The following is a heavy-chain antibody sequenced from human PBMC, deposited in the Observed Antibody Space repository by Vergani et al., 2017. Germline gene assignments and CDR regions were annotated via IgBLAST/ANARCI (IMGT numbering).Heavy chain of an antibody. D-gene: IGHD2-21*02. CDR2: IYYSGST. CDR3: ARELNVTRPSGAFDI. V-gene: IGHV4-59*01. Sequence: QVQLQESGPGLVKPSETLSLTCTVSGGSISSYYWSWIRQPPGKGLEWIGYIYYSGSTNYNPSLKSRVTISVDTSKNQFSLKLSSVTAADTAVYYCARELNVTRPSGAFDIWGQGTMVTVSS. CDR1: GGSISSYY. J-gene: IGHJ3*02.